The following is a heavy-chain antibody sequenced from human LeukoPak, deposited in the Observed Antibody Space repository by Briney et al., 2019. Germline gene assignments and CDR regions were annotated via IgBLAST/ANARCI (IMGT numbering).Heavy chain of an antibody. D-gene: IGHD5-18*01. CDR3: ARVNTAMADPIDY. Sequence: ASVKVSCKASGGTFSSYAISWVRQAPGQGLEWMGGIIPIFGTANYAQKFQGRVTITADESTSTAYMEPSSLRSEDTAVYYCARVNTAMADPIDYWGQGTLVTVSS. CDR1: GGTFSSYA. CDR2: IIPIFGTA. V-gene: IGHV1-69*13. J-gene: IGHJ4*02.